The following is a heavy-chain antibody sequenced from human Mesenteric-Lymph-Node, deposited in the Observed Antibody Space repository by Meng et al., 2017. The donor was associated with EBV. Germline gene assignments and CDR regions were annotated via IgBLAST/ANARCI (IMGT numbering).Heavy chain of an antibody. CDR2: ISPHNGHT. J-gene: IGHJ4*02. D-gene: IGHD3-10*01. CDR1: GYTFTDYG. Sequence: VQVVQSGPEVKKPGASVKVSCQASGYTFTDYGFTWVRQAPGQGLEWMGWISPHNGHTNYPQKFQDRVTMTTDISTSTAYMELRSLRSDDTAVYYCARDGLRFFHSGTYAGGYWGQGTLVTVSS. V-gene: IGHV1-18*01. CDR3: ARDGLRFFHSGTYAGGY.